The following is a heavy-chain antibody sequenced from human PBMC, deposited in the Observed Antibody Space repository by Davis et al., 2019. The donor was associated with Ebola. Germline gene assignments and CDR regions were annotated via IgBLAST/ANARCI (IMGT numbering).Heavy chain of an antibody. J-gene: IGHJ6*03. CDR3: ARWAGYYYYYMDV. CDR1: GFRFSGYP. CDR2: ITGSGTGT. V-gene: IGHV3-21*05. D-gene: IGHD6-19*01. Sequence: GESLKISCAASGFRFSGYPMNWVRQAPAKGLEWISHITGSGTGTYYADSVKGRFTISRDNAKNSLYLQMNSLRAEDTAVYYCARWAGYYYYYMDVWGKGTTVTDSS.